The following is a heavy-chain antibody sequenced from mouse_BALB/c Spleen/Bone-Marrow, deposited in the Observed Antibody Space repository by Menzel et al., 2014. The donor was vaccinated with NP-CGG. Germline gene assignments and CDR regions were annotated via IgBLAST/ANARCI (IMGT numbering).Heavy chain of an antibody. J-gene: IGHJ2*01. CDR3: ARRELGGFDY. CDR1: GYTFTTYT. D-gene: IGHD4-1*01. V-gene: IGHV1-4*01. Sequence: QVQLQQSGAELARPGASVKMSCKASGYTFTTYTMHWVKQRPGQGLEWIGYINPSSGYTNYNQKFKDTATLTADKSSSTAYLQLSSLTSEDSAVYYCARRELGGFDYWGQGTTLTVSS. CDR2: INPSSGYT.